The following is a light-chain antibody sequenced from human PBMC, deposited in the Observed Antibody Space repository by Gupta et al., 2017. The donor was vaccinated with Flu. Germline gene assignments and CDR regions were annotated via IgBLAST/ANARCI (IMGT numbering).Light chain of an antibody. V-gene: IGLV10-54*04. CDR3: SAWESSLSAWV. Sequence: GSKDLRQTATLTCTGNSKNVGNQGATWLQHHQGHPPKLLSSRNNNRPSGISERFSASRSGNTASLTITGLQPEDEAVYYSSAWESSLSAWVF. CDR2: RNN. CDR1: SKNVGNQG. J-gene: IGLJ3*02.